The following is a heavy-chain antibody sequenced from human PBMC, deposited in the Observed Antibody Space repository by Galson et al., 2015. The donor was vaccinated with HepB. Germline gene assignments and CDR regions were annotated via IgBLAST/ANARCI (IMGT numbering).Heavy chain of an antibody. V-gene: IGHV3-15*07. CDR2: IKSRFDGWAT. J-gene: IGHJ4*02. D-gene: IGHD5-12*01. Sequence: SLRLSCAASGFSFSEDWMNWVRQAPGKGLEWVGRIKSRFDGWATDYAAPVKGRFTTSRDDSKDTLYLQMDSLETEDTAVYFCTTDGKIGYGYFDHWGQGTLVTVSS. CDR3: TTDGKIGYGYFDH. CDR1: GFSFSEDW.